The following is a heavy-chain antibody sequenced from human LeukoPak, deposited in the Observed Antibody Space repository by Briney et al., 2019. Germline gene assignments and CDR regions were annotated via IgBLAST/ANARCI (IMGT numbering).Heavy chain of an antibody. V-gene: IGHV1-2*02. CDR3: ATGAQYGLRGVAYFYYMHV. Sequence: ASVKVSCKAPGDNFSSYVITWVRQAPGQGLEWMGWVNPRNGGTHSAQKFQGRVSMTGDTSITTAYMELSSLTSDDTAVYYCATGAQYGLRGVAYFYYMHVWGTGTTVTVSS. D-gene: IGHD3-10*01. CDR2: VNPRNGGT. CDR1: GDNFSSYV. J-gene: IGHJ6*03.